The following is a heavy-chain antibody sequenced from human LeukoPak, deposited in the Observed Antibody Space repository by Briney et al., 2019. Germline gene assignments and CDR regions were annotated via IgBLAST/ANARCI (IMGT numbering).Heavy chain of an antibody. CDR3: ARDHSKGYYYYGMDV. D-gene: IGHD4-11*01. CDR1: GGSISSGDYY. Sequence: SETLSLTCTVSGGSISSGDYYWSWIRQPPGKGLEWIGYIYYSGSTYYNPSLKSRVTISVDTPKNQFSLKLSSVTAADTAVYYCARDHSKGYYYYGMDVWGQGTTVTVSS. J-gene: IGHJ6*02. V-gene: IGHV4-30-4*01. CDR2: IYYSGST.